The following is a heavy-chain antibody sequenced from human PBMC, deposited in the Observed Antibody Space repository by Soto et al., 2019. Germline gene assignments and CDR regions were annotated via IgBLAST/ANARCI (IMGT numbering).Heavy chain of an antibody. V-gene: IGHV3-13*01. D-gene: IGHD2-15*01. CDR3: AAHCSGGSCYLRRYMDV. CDR1: GCTFSSYD. CDR2: IGTAGDT. Sequence: GRSQRLPCAASGCTFSSYDMRWVRQATGKGLEWVSAIGTAGDTYYPGSVKGRFTISRENAKNSLYLQMNSLRAGDTAVYYCAAHCSGGSCYLRRYMDVWGKGTTVTVSS. J-gene: IGHJ6*03.